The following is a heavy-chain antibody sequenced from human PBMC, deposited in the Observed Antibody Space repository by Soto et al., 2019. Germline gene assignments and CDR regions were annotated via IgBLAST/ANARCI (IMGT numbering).Heavy chain of an antibody. CDR2: ISSSSNYI. J-gene: IGHJ4*02. D-gene: IGHD1-26*01. CDR1: GFTLSSYR. Sequence: EVQLVESGGGLVKPGGSLRLSCAASGFTLSSYRMNWVRQAPGKGLEWVSSISSSSNYIYYVESVKGRFTISRDNAKNSLYLQMNSLRAEDTAVYYCAGSSDDGRDSWGQGTLVTVSS. V-gene: IGHV3-21*01. CDR3: AGSSDDGRDS.